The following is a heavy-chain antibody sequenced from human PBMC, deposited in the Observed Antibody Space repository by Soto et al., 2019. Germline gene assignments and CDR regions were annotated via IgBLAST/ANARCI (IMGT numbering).Heavy chain of an antibody. Sequence: PSETLSLTCTVSGGSISHFYWSWIRQSPGQGLEWIGSISYSGSTYYNPSLKSRVTISVDTSQNQFSLKLSSVTAADTAVYYCARHKPNSSGWYYYGMDVWGQGTTVTVSS. V-gene: IGHV4-59*05. CDR1: GGSISHFY. CDR2: ISYSGST. CDR3: ARHKPNSSGWYYYGMDV. J-gene: IGHJ6*02. D-gene: IGHD6-19*01.